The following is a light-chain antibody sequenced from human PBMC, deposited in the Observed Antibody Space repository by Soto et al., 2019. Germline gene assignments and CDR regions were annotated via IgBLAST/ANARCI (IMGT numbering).Light chain of an antibody. CDR2: AAS. CDR3: QQSYSTPRT. V-gene: IGKV1-39*01. Sequence: DIQMTQSPSSLSASVGDRVTITCRASQSISSYLNWYQQKPGKAPKLLIYAASSLQSGVPSRFSGSGSGTVFTLIISSLQPEDFATYYCQQSYSTPRTFGGGTKVDIK. CDR1: QSISSY. J-gene: IGKJ4*01.